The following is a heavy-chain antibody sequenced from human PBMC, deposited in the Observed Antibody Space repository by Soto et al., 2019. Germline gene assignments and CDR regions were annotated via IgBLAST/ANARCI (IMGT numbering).Heavy chain of an antibody. CDR3: ARDRNSGSYPADFDY. Sequence: GRSLRLSCAASGFTVSSNYMSWVRQAPGKGLEWVSVIYSGGSTYYADSVKGRFTISRDNSKNTLYLQMNSLRAEDTAVYYCARDRNSGSYPADFDYWGQGTLVTVSS. J-gene: IGHJ4*02. V-gene: IGHV3-66*01. D-gene: IGHD1-26*01. CDR2: IYSGGST. CDR1: GFTVSSNY.